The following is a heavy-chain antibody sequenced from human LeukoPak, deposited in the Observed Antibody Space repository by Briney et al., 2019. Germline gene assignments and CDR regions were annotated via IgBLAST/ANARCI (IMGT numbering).Heavy chain of an antibody. D-gene: IGHD3-9*01. Sequence: GGSLRLSCAASEFTFSSYAMSWVRQAPGKGLEWVSGISSSGGRKDFANSVKGRFTISRDSSKNTLYLQMKSLRAEDTAVYYCAKSKYYDILTDAFDIWGQGTMVTVS. J-gene: IGHJ3*02. CDR2: ISSSGGRK. CDR1: EFTFSSYA. CDR3: AKSKYYDILTDAFDI. V-gene: IGHV3-23*01.